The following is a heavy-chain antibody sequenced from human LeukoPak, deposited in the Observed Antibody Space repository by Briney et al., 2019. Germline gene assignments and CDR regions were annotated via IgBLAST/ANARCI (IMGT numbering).Heavy chain of an antibody. CDR2: IFHTGST. CDR3: ARAFRARYFDL. Sequence: SGTLSLTCTVSGDSISSSDWWNWVRQPPGKGLEWIGEIFHTGSTNYNPSLKGRVTISVDTSKNQFSLKLSSVTAADTAVYYCARAFRARYFDLWGRGTLVTVSS. D-gene: IGHD2/OR15-2a*01. V-gene: IGHV4-4*02. J-gene: IGHJ2*01. CDR1: GDSISSSDW.